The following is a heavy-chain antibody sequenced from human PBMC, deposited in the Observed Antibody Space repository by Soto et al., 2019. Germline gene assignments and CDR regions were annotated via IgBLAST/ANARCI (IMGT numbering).Heavy chain of an antibody. J-gene: IGHJ5*02. Sequence: QIRGLSLAISGSAVSTGGVGGGWRRQPPGKALEWLALIYWDDDKRYSPSLKSRLTITKDTSKNQVVLTITNLDTVDTATYYCAPALGSIRPNWLAPRGEGTLVTVSS. V-gene: IGHV2-5*02. CDR1: GSAVSTGGVG. CDR3: APALGSIRPNWLAP. CDR2: IYWDDDK.